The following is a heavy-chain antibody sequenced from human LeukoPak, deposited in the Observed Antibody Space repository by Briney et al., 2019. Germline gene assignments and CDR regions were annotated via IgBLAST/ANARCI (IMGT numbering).Heavy chain of an antibody. CDR3: ARDPLDSSASIVPFDY. Sequence: ASVKVSCKASGYTFTSYAMHWVRQAPGQRLEWMGWINAGNGNTKYSQEFQGRVTITRDTSASTAYMELSSLRSEDTALYYCARDPLDSSASIVPFDYWGQGTLVTVSS. J-gene: IGHJ4*02. CDR2: INAGNGNT. V-gene: IGHV1-3*03. D-gene: IGHD3-22*01. CDR1: GYTFTSYA.